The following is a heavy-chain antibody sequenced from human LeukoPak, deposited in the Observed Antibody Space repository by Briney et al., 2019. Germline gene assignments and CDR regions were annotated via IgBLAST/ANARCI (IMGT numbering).Heavy chain of an antibody. Sequence: GGPLRLSCAASGFTFSTYAMSWVRQPPGKGLEWFSPISGSGGSTYYADSVKGRFTISRDNSRNTLYLQMNSLRAEDTAVYYCAKGGSFYYDTSGYLYWGQGTLVTVSS. J-gene: IGHJ4*02. V-gene: IGHV3-23*01. CDR1: GFTFSTYA. CDR3: AKGGSFYYDTSGYLY. D-gene: IGHD3-22*01. CDR2: ISGSGGST.